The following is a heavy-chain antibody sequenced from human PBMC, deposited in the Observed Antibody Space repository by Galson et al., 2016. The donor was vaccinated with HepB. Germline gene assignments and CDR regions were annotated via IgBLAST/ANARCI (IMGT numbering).Heavy chain of an antibody. CDR1: GFTFSRYS. D-gene: IGHD6-13*01. Sequence: SLRLSCAASGFTFSRYSMNWVRQAPGRGLERVSSISRTSTYMYYADSVQGRFTISRDNAKNSHYLQMNSLRAEDTAVYYCARDPGIAASNRVGENACDIWGQGTMVTVSS. CDR3: ARDPGIAASNRVGENACDI. J-gene: IGHJ3*02. V-gene: IGHV3-21*01. CDR2: ISRTSTYM.